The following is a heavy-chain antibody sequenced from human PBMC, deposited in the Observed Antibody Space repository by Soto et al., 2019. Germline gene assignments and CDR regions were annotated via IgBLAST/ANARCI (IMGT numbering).Heavy chain of an antibody. CDR1: GYTFTSYG. J-gene: IGHJ4*02. V-gene: IGHV1-18*01. D-gene: IGHD3-10*01. CDR3: ARVLTYYYGSGSPNVVY. CDR2: ISAYNGNT. Sequence: ASVKVSCKASGYTFTSYGISWVRQAPGQGLEWMGWISAYNGNTNYAQKLQGRVTMTTDTSTSTAYMELRSLRSDDTAVYYCARVLTYYYGSGSPNVVYLRQGILVTVSS.